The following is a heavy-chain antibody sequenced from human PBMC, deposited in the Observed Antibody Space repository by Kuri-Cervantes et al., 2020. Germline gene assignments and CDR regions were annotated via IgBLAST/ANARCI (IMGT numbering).Heavy chain of an antibody. CDR1: GYSISSGYY. Sequence: SETLSLTCAVSGYSISSGYYWGWIRQPPGKGLEWIGSIYYSGSTYYNPSLKSRATISVDTSKNQFSLRLTSMTAADTAVYYCAIYRIGAGGRGYWGQGSLVTVSS. CDR3: AIYRIGAGGRGY. CDR2: IYYSGST. J-gene: IGHJ4*02. V-gene: IGHV4-38-2*01. D-gene: IGHD3-16*02.